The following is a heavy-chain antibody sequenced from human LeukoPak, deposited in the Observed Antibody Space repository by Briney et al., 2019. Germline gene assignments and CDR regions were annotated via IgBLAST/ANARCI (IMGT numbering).Heavy chain of an antibody. CDR2: ISGSGSST. CDR1: GFTFSSYA. V-gene: IGHV3-23*01. Sequence: PGGSLRLSCAASGFTFSSYAMSWVRQAPGKGLEWVSAISGSGSSTYYADSAKGRFTISRDNSKNTLYLEMNSLRAEDTAIYYCAKWPKVRLANRHLDVWGKGTTVTVSS. D-gene: IGHD1-14*01. J-gene: IGHJ6*04. CDR3: AKWPKVRLANRHLDV.